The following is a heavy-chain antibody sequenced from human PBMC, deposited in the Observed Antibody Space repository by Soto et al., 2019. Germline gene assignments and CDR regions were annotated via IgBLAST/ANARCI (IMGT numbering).Heavy chain of an antibody. CDR3: AKDLGGVGSSTADWFDP. J-gene: IGHJ5*02. CDR2: ISGSGGST. V-gene: IGHV3-23*04. Sequence: VQLVQSGAEVKKPGSSVKVSCKASGGTFSSYAISWVRQAPGKGLEWVSAISGSGGSTYYADSVKGRFTISRDNSKNTLYLQMNSLRAEDTAVYYCAKDLGGVGSSTADWFDPWGQGTLVTVSS. CDR1: GGTFSSYA. D-gene: IGHD2-2*01.